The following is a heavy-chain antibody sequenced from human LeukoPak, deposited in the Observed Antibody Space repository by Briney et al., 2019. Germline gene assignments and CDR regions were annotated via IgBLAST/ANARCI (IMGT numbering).Heavy chain of an antibody. CDR3: ARGDDSSGYHIEYFQH. Sequence: PSETLSLTCTVSGGSISSYYWSWIRQPPGKGLEWIGYIYYSRSTNYNPSLKSRVTISVDTSKNQFSLKLSSVTAADTAVYYCARGDDSSGYHIEYFQHWGQGTLVTVSS. CDR2: IYYSRST. J-gene: IGHJ1*01. CDR1: GGSISSYY. D-gene: IGHD3-22*01. V-gene: IGHV4-59*01.